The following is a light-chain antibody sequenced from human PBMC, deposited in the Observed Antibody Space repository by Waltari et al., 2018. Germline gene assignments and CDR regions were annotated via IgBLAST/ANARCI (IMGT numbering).Light chain of an antibody. V-gene: IGLV1-44*01. J-gene: IGLJ2*01. Sequence: QSELTQPPSASGTPGQKVTISCSGRYSNVGTNVVNWYQQFPGTAPKLLIYRNDQRPSGVPDRFSGSKSGTSASLAIIGLRSEDEADYYCASWDDSLNGRWVFGGGTKLTVL. CDR3: ASWDDSLNGRWV. CDR2: RND. CDR1: YSNVGTNV.